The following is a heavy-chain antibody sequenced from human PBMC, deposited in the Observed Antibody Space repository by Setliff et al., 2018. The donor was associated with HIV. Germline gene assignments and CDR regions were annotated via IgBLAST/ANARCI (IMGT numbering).Heavy chain of an antibody. CDR3: VREGAGSGSYYLDF. Sequence: PSETLSLTCAVSGDSMSSGDYSWNWIRQSPGNGLEWIGYIYPSGRTYYNPSLKNRVTMSIDRSKKQFSLNLSSVTAADTALYFCVREGAGSGSYYLDFWGQGIQVTVS. J-gene: IGHJ4*02. V-gene: IGHV4-30-2*06. CDR1: GDSMSSGDYS. CDR2: IYPSGRT. D-gene: IGHD3-10*01.